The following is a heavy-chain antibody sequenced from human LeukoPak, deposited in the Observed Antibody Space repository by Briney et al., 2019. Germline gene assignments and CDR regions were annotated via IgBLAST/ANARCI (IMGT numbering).Heavy chain of an antibody. Sequence: GASVKVSCKASGGTFSSYAISWVRQAPGQGLEWMGGIIPIFGTANYAQRFQGRVTITADKSTSTAYMELSSLRSEDTAVYYCARSSTTGNGMDVWGQGTTVTVSS. D-gene: IGHD1-1*01. V-gene: IGHV1-69*06. J-gene: IGHJ6*02. CDR1: GGTFSSYA. CDR2: IIPIFGTA. CDR3: ARSSTTGNGMDV.